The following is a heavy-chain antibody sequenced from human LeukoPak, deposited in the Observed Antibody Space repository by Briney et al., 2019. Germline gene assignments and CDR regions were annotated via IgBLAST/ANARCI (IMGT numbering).Heavy chain of an antibody. CDR1: GGSNSSYY. CDR3: ARHYVRIAVAGHPSAGGIDY. D-gene: IGHD6-19*01. V-gene: IGHV4-59*08. CDR2: IYYSGST. Sequence: SETLSLTCTVSGGSNSSYYWSWIRQPPGKGLEWIGYIYYSGSTNYNPSLKSRVTISVDTSKNQFSLKLSSVTAADTAVYYCARHYVRIAVAGHPSAGGIDYWGQGTLVTVSS. J-gene: IGHJ4*02.